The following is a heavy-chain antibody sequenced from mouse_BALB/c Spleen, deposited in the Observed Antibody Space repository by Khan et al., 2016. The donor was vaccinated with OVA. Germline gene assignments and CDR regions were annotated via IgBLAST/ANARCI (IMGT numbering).Heavy chain of an antibody. CDR2: IDPLNGNT. V-gene: IGHV14-3*02. Sequence: VQLKQSGAELVKPGASVNLSCTASGFNIKDTYMHWVKQRPEQGLEWIGRIDPLNGNTQYDPDFLAKAPITADTSSNTAYLQLSSLTSEATAVFECTNPDWFGYWGQGTLVTVSA. CDR1: GFNIKDTY. CDR3: TNPDWFGY. J-gene: IGHJ3*01.